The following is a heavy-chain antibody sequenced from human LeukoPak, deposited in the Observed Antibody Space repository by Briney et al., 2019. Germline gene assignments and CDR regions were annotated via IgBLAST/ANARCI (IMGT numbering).Heavy chain of an antibody. D-gene: IGHD2-21*01. V-gene: IGHV4-34*01. Sequence: SETLSLTCAVSGVSLSGYYWSWIRQSPGKGLEWIGEVSPGGYTMYNPSLKSRVSISADTSENQLSMRLYSLTAADTAIYYCARIRCGLGPEICYNHWAQGTLVTVSS. CDR1: GVSLSGYY. CDR3: ARIRCGLGPEICYNH. CDR2: VSPGGYT. J-gene: IGHJ5*02.